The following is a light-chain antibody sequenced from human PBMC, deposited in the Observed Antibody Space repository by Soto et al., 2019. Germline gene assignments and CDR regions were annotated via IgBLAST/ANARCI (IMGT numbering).Light chain of an antibody. CDR3: QTCGAGNRG. CDR2: LNSDGSH. CDR1: SGHSSYA. Sequence: QPVLTQSPSASASLGASVKLTCTLSSGHSSYAIAWHQQQPEKGPRYLMKLNSDGSHSKGDRIPDRFSGSSSGAERYLTISSLQSEDQADYHCQTCGAGNRGFGGRTKRTVL. J-gene: IGLJ2*01. V-gene: IGLV4-69*01.